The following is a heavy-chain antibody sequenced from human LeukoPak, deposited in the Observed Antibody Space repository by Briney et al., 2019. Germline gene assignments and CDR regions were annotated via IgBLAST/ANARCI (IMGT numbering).Heavy chain of an antibody. J-gene: IGHJ5*02. Sequence: GGSVRLSCAASGFTFSRHAMTWVRQAPGKGLEWVSAISANGYDTFYADSVKGRFTISRDNSKNILYLQMNSLRAEDTAIYFCAKDVWWSVSWGQGTPVTVSS. CDR3: AKDVWWSVS. V-gene: IGHV3-23*01. CDR1: GFTFSRHA. D-gene: IGHD2-8*02. CDR2: ISANGYDT.